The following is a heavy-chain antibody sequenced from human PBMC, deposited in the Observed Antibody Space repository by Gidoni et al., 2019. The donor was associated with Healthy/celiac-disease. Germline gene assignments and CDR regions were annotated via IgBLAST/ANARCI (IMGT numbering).Heavy chain of an antibody. D-gene: IGHD6-19*01. Sequence: QVQLVESGGGVVQPGRSLRLSCAASGFPFSSYGLHWVRQAPGKGLEWVAVIWYDGSNKDYADAVKGRFTISRDNSKNTLDLQMNSLRAEDTAVYYCARDLGPLGVAGTLELLYYYYGMDVWGQGTTVTVSS. V-gene: IGHV3-33*01. CDR2: IWYDGSNK. J-gene: IGHJ6*02. CDR1: GFPFSSYG. CDR3: ARDLGPLGVAGTLELLYYYYGMDV.